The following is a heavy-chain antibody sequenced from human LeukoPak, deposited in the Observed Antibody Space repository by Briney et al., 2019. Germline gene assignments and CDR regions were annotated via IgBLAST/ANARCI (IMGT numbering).Heavy chain of an antibody. CDR2: INPNSGDT. J-gene: IGHJ2*01. CDR1: GYTFTGYY. Sequence: ASVKVSCKASGYTFTGYYMRWVRQAPGQGLEWMGWINPNSGDTSYTQKFQGRVTMTGDTSISTAYMELSALRSDDAAVYYCARVVGVAGYWYFDLWGRGTLVAVSS. CDR3: ARVVGVAGYWYFDL. D-gene: IGHD6-19*01. V-gene: IGHV1-2*02.